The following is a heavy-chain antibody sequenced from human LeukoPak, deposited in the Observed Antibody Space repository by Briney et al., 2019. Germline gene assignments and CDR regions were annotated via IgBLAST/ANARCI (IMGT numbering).Heavy chain of an antibody. CDR2: IYYSGST. D-gene: IGHD6-19*01. CDR1: GGSISSSSYY. Sequence: PSETLSLTCTVSGGSISSSSYYWGWIRQPPGKGLEWIGSIYYSGSTYYNPSLKSRVTISVDTSKNQFSPKLSSVTAADTAVYYCARKYSSGWYTEGYFQHWGQGTLVTVSS. CDR3: ARKYSSGWYTEGYFQH. V-gene: IGHV4-39*01. J-gene: IGHJ1*01.